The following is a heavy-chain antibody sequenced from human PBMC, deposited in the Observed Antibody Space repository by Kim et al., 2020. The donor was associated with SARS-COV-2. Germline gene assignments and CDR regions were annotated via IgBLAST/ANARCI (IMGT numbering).Heavy chain of an antibody. CDR3: ARDRIRGAPYVDY. V-gene: IGHV3-11*01. Sequence: YADAEKGRFTNSRDTAKKPRYLQRNSLRAEDTAVYYCARDRIRGAPYVDYWGQGTLVTVSS. D-gene: IGHD1-26*01. J-gene: IGHJ4*02.